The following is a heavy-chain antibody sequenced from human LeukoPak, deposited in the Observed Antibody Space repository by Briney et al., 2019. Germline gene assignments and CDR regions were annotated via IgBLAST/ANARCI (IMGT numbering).Heavy chain of an antibody. CDR3: ARAHSGYCNGGPCPHYLDY. V-gene: IGHV4-4*07. Sequence: PSETLSLTCTVSGGSISNYYWSWIRQPAGKGLEWIGRIYTSGNTNYNPSLESRVTLSVDTSKNQFSLRLTSVTAADTAVYYCARAHSGYCNGGPCPHYLDYWGQGTLVTVSS. CDR1: GGSISNYY. D-gene: IGHD2-15*01. CDR2: IYTSGNT. J-gene: IGHJ4*02.